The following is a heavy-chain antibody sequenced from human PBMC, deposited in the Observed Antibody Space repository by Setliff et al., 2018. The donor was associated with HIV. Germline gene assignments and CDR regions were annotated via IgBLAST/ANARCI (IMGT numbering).Heavy chain of an antibody. V-gene: IGHV4-39*07. CDR3: ARFQQGYYGSGSYRDYYFDY. D-gene: IGHD3-10*01. J-gene: IGHJ4*02. CDR1: GGSISSSSYY. CDR2: IYYSGST. Sequence: KTSETLSLTCTVSGGSISSSSYYWGWIRQPPGKGLEWIGSIYYSGSTYYNPSLKSRVTISVDTSKNQFSLTLSSVTAVDTAVYYCARFQQGYYGSGSYRDYYFDYWGQGILVTVSS.